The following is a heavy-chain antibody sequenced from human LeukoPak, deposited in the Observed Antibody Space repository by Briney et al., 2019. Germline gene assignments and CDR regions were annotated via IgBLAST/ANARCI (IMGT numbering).Heavy chain of an antibody. CDR3: ARDPYFGVYSGSQPIDY. D-gene: IGHD1-26*01. Sequence: GGSLRLSCAASGFNFSSYSMNWVRQAPGKGLEWVSSISSSSSYIYYADSVKGRFTISRDNAKKSLYLQMNSLRAEDTAVYYCARDPYFGVYSGSQPIDYWGQGTLVTVSS. CDR2: ISSSSSYI. J-gene: IGHJ4*02. CDR1: GFNFSSYS. V-gene: IGHV3-21*01.